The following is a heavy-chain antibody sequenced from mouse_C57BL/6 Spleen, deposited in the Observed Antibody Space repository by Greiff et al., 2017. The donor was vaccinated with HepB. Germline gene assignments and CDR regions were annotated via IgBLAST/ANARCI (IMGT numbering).Heavy chain of an antibody. J-gene: IGHJ3*01. CDR1: GYTFTSYW. Sequence: VQLQQSGAELVKPGASVKLSCKASGYTFTSYWMHWVKQRPGQGLEWIGMIHPNSGSTNYNEKFKSKATLTVDKSSSTAYMQLSSLTSEDSAVYYCAMGYYDYPWFAYWGQGTLVTVSA. CDR2: IHPNSGST. V-gene: IGHV1-64*01. D-gene: IGHD2-4*01. CDR3: AMGYYDYPWFAY.